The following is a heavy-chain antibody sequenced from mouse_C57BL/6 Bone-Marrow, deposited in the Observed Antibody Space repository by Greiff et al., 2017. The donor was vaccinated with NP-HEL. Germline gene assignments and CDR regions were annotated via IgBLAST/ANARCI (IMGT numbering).Heavy chain of an antibody. CDR2: INPNNGDN. J-gene: IGHJ4*01. Sequence: EVQLQQSGPELVKPGASVKISCKASGYTFTDYYMNWVKQSHGKSLEWLGDINPNNGDNSYNQKFKGKATLTVDKSSSTAYMELRSLTSEDSAVYYCARATYYDYDGAMDFWGQGTSVTVSS. D-gene: IGHD2-4*01. CDR1: GYTFTDYY. CDR3: ARATYYDYDGAMDF. V-gene: IGHV1-26*01.